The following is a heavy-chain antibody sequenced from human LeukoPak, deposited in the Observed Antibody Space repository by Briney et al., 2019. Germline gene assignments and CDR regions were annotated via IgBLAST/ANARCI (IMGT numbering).Heavy chain of an antibody. CDR3: ARVDRYHYYLDV. J-gene: IGHJ6*03. CDR2: IMPLFNTA. V-gene: IGHV1-69*05. Sequence: SVKVPCKASGGTFSSYSTTWVRQAPGQGLEWMGGIMPLFNTANYAQQFQGRVTITTDESTSTAYMELSSLRFEDTAMYYCARVDRYHYYLDVWGKGTTVTVSS. CDR1: GGTFSSYS.